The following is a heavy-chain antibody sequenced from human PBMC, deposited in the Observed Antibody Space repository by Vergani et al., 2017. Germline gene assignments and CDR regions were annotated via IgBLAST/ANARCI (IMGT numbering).Heavy chain of an antibody. V-gene: IGHV3-30*18. D-gene: IGHD6-6*01. CDR1: GFTFSSYG. J-gene: IGHJ4*02. Sequence: QVQLVESGGGVVQPGRSLRLSRAASGFTFSSYGMHWVRQAPGKGLEWVAVISYDGSNKYYADSVKGRFTISRDNSKNTLYLQMNSLRAEDTAVYYCAKDSLYSSSSYWGQGTLVTVSS. CDR2: ISYDGSNK. CDR3: AKDSLYSSSSY.